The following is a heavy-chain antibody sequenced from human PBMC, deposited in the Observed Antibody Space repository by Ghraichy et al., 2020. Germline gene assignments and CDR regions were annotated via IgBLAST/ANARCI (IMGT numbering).Heavy chain of an antibody. Sequence: SETLSLTCTVSGGSISSYYWSWIRQPPGKGLEWIGYIYYSGSTNYNPSLKSRVTISVDTSKNQFSLKLSSVTAADTAVYYCATGEQQLVDYWGQGTLVTVSS. V-gene: IGHV4-59*01. J-gene: IGHJ4*02. CDR2: IYYSGST. CDR3: ATGEQQLVDY. CDR1: GGSISSYY. D-gene: IGHD6-13*01.